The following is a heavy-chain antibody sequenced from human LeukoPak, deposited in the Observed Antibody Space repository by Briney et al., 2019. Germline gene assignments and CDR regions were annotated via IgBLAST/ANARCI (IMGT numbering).Heavy chain of an antibody. J-gene: IGHJ6*03. CDR1: GDSISRYY. V-gene: IGHV4-4*07. CDR2: VSTSGST. D-gene: IGHD4-11*01. Sequence: PSETLSLTCTVSGDSISRYYWSWIRQPAGKGLEWIGRVSTSGSTNYNPSLKSRVTISVDTSKNQFSLKLSSVTAADTAVYYCARVTADYSKPYYYYMDVWGKGTTVTVSS. CDR3: ARVTADYSKPYYYYMDV.